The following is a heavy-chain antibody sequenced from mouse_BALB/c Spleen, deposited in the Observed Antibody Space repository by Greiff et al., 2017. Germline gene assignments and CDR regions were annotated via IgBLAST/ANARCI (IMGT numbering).Heavy chain of an antibody. CDR3: ARKEYGNSYYAMDY. J-gene: IGHJ4*01. V-gene: IGHV1S137*01. CDR2: ISTYYGDA. D-gene: IGHD2-10*02. CDR1: GYTFTDYA. Sequence: QVQLQQSGAELVRPGVSVKISCKGSGYTFTDYAMHWVKQSHAKSLEWIGVISTYYGDASYNQKFKGKATMTVDKSSSTAYMELARLTSEDSAIYYGARKEYGNSYYAMDYWGQGTSVTVSS.